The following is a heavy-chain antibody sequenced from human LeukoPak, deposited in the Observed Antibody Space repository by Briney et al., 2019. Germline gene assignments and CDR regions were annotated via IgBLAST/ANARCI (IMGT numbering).Heavy chain of an antibody. CDR2: ISAYNGNT. Sequence: ASVKGSCKASGYPFSSYAVSWVGQAPGHGLEWIGWISAYNGNTNYAQKFQGRINMTIDTSTTTAYMELRSLRSDDTAVYYCARRSIVPNWYYYGMDVWGKGTTVTVSS. J-gene: IGHJ6*04. CDR3: ARRSIVPNWYYYGMDV. CDR1: GYPFSSYA. V-gene: IGHV1-18*04. D-gene: IGHD3-16*02.